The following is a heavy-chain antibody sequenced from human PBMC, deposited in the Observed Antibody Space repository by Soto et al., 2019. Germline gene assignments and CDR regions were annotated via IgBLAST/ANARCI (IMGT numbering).Heavy chain of an antibody. D-gene: IGHD3-10*01. CDR2: ISGSGGST. Sequence: HPGGSLRLSCAAAGFTFSIYAMSWVRQAPGKGLEWVSAISGSGGSTYYADSVKGRFTISRDNSKNTLYLQMNSLRAEDTAVYYCAKCKDRGVPYYFDYWGQGTLVTVSS. CDR1: GFTFSIYA. V-gene: IGHV3-23*01. J-gene: IGHJ4*02. CDR3: AKCKDRGVPYYFDY.